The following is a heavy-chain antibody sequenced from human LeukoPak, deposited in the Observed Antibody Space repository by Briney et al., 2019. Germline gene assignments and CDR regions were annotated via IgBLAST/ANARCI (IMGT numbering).Heavy chain of an antibody. V-gene: IGHV3-23*01. CDR1: GFTFSSYA. CDR3: AKGASDKYYNYYYMDV. CDR2: ISGSGGST. J-gene: IGHJ6*03. Sequence: PGGSLRLSCAASGFTFSSYAMSWVRQAPGKGLEWVSAISGSGGSTYYADSVKGRFTISRDNSKNTLYLQMNSLRAEDTAVYYCAKGASDKYYNYYYMDVWGKGTTVTVSS.